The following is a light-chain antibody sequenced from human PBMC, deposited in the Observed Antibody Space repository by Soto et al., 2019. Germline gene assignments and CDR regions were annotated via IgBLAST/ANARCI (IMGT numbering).Light chain of an antibody. J-gene: IGKJ2*01. CDR3: QQYNNYSRHT. CDR2: DVS. V-gene: IGKV1-5*01. Sequence: DIQMTQSPSTLSASVGDRVTITCWASQSISSWLAWYQQKPGKAPKLLIYDVSSLESGVPSRFSGSGSGTEFTLTISRLQPDDLATYYCQQYNNYSRHTFGQGTKLEIK. CDR1: QSISSW.